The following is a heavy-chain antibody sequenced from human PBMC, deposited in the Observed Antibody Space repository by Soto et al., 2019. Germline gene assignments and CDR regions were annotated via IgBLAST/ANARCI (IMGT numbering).Heavy chain of an antibody. J-gene: IGHJ6*02. CDR1: GYTFTSNG. CDR2: ISAYNGNT. CDR3: ARDAPTSSWYADYYYGMDV. Sequence: ASVKVSCKASGYTFTSNGISWVRQAPGQGLEWMGWISAYNGNTNYAQKLQGRVTMTTDTSTSTAYMELRSLRSDDTAVYYCARDAPTSSWYADYYYGMDVWGQGTTVTVSS. V-gene: IGHV1-18*01. D-gene: IGHD6-13*01.